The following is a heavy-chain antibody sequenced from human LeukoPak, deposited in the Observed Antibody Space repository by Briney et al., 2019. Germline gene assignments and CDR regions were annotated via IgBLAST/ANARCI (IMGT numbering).Heavy chain of an antibody. D-gene: IGHD5-18*01. V-gene: IGHV5-51*01. CDR2: IYPGDSDT. J-gene: IGHJ4*02. CDR1: GYSFTSYW. CDR3: ASSPIQYSYGPPHIPRFDY. Sequence: GESLKISCKGSGYSFTSYWIGWVRQMPGKGLEWIGIIYPGDSDTRYSPSFQGQVTISADKSISTAYLQWSSLTASDTAMYYCASSPIQYSYGPPHIPRFDYWGQGTLVTVSS.